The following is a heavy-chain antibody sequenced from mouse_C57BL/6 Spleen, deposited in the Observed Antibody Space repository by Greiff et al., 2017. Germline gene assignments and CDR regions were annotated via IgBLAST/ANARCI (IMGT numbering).Heavy chain of an antibody. Sequence: VQLQQPGAELVMPGASVKLSCKASGYTFTSYWMHWVKQRPGQGLEWIGEIDPSDSYTNYNQKFKGKSTLTVDKTSSTAYMQLSSLTSEDSAVYYCAREVTTGTGSVDYWGQGTSVTVSS. CDR2: IDPSDSYT. J-gene: IGHJ4*01. CDR3: AREVTTGTGSVDY. V-gene: IGHV1-69*01. CDR1: GYTFTSYW. D-gene: IGHD2-2*01.